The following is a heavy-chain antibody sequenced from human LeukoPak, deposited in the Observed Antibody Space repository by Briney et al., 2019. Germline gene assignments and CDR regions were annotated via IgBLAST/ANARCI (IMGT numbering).Heavy chain of an antibody. J-gene: IGHJ4*02. Sequence: ASVKVSCKASGYTFTGYYMHWVRQAPGQGLEWMGWINPNSGGTNYAQKFQGRVTMTRDTSISTAYMELSRLRSDDTAVYYCARGGTRRIAVAGGMGYWGQGTLVTVSS. CDR1: GYTFTGYY. CDR2: INPNSGGT. V-gene: IGHV1-2*02. CDR3: ARGGTRRIAVAGGMGY. D-gene: IGHD6-19*01.